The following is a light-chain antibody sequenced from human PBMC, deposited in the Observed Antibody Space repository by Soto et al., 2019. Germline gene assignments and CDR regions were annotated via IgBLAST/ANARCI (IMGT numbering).Light chain of an antibody. J-gene: IGKJ3*01. CDR1: QSVSNSY. CDR3: QQYGGSPPFT. Sequence: ESVLTQSPGTLSLSPGERATLSCRASQSVSNSYLTWYQQKPGQAPRLLIYVASNRATGIPDRFSGSGSGTDFTLTISRLEPEDFAMYYCQQYGGSPPFTFGPGTKLDIK. V-gene: IGKV3-20*01. CDR2: VAS.